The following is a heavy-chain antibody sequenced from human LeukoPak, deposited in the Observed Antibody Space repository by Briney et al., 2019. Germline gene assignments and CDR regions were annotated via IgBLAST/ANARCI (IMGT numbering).Heavy chain of an antibody. CDR3: ARGRSRYCSSTSCYTEDYYYYYMDV. CDR2: INHSGST. J-gene: IGHJ6*03. CDR1: GGSFSGYH. D-gene: IGHD2-2*02. V-gene: IGHV4-34*01. Sequence: SETLSLTCAVYGGSFSGYHWSWIRQPPGKGLEWIGEINHSGSTNYNPSLKSRVTISVDTSKNQFSLKLSSVTAADTAVYYCARGRSRYCSSTSCYTEDYYYYYMDVWGKGTTVTVSS.